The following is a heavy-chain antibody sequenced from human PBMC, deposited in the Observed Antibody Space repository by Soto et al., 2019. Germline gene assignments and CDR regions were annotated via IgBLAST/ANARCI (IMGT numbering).Heavy chain of an antibody. V-gene: IGHV4-31*03. Sequence: SETLSLTCTVSGGSISSGGYYWSWIRQHPGKGLEWIGYIYYSGSTYYNPSLKSRVTISVDTSKNQFSLKLSSVTAADTAVYYCARERLGYFDREYYFDYWGQGTLVTVSS. J-gene: IGHJ4*02. D-gene: IGHD3-9*01. CDR2: IYYSGST. CDR1: GGSISSGGYY. CDR3: ARERLGYFDREYYFDY.